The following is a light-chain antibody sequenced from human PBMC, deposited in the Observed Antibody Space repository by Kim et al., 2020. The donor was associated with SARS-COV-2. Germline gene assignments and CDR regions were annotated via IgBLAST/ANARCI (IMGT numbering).Light chain of an antibody. J-gene: IGKJ1*01. CDR2: GAS. CDR3: QQYSSSPAT. V-gene: IGKV3-20*01. CDR1: QSVSSNY. Sequence: SPGERATPSCRASQSVSSNYLAWYQQKPGQAPRRLIYGASSRATGIPDRFSGSGSGTDFTLTITRLEPEDFAVYYCQQYSSSPATFGQGTKVDIK.